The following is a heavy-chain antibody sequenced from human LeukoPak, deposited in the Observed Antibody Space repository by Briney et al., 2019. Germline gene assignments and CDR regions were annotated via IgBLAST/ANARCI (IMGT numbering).Heavy chain of an antibody. D-gene: IGHD1-26*01. Sequence: SETLSLTCTVSGGSISSSSYYWSWIRQPAGKGLEWIGRIYTSGSTNYNPSLKSRVTMSVDTSKNQFSLKLSSVTAADTAVYYCARDSWWELLYFDYWGQGTLVTVSS. CDR3: ARDSWWELLYFDY. J-gene: IGHJ4*02. V-gene: IGHV4-61*02. CDR2: IYTSGST. CDR1: GGSISSSSYY.